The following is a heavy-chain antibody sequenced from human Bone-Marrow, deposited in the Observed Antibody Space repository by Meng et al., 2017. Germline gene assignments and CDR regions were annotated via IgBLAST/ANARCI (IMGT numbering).Heavy chain of an antibody. CDR2: INPNSGGT. J-gene: IGHJ4*02. CDR1: GYIFTGYY. CDR3: AREPYYGSGSPIDY. D-gene: IGHD3-10*01. Sequence: ASVKVSCKASGYIFTGYYMHWVRQAPGQGLEWMGWINPNSGGTNYAQKFQGRVTMTRDTSISTAYMELSRLRSDDTAVYYCAREPYYGSGSPIDYWGQGTLVTVSS. V-gene: IGHV1-2*02.